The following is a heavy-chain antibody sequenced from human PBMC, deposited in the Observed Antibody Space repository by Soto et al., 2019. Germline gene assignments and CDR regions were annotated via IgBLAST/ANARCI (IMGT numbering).Heavy chain of an antibody. Sequence: ASVKVSCKASGYPFPDYYIHWVRQAPGQGLEWMGWINPNSGGTNYAQKFQGCVTMTRDTSITTVYMELSSLTSDDTAVYFCASIISSRYGDYTLLDYWGQGTLVTVSS. CDR1: GYPFPDYY. V-gene: IGHV1-2*04. D-gene: IGHD4-17*01. J-gene: IGHJ4*02. CDR3: ASIISSRYGDYTLLDY. CDR2: INPNSGGT.